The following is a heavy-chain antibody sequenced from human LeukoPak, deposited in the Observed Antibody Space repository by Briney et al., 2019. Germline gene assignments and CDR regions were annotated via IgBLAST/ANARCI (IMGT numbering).Heavy chain of an antibody. Sequence: SETLSLTCTVSGGSISSYYWSWIRQPPGKGLEWIGYIYYSGSTNYNASLQSRVNISVDKSKPQFSLKLSSVTAAATAVYYCARHSAYWGSFFGYWGQGTLVTVSS. CDR2: IYYSGST. CDR1: GGSISSYY. CDR3: ARHSAYWGSFFGY. D-gene: IGHD3-16*01. V-gene: IGHV4-59*08. J-gene: IGHJ4*02.